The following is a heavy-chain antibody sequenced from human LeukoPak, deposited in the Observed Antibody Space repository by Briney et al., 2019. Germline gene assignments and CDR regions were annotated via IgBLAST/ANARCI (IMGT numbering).Heavy chain of an antibody. CDR2: INHSGST. CDR1: GGPFSGYY. V-gene: IGHV4-34*01. J-gene: IGHJ4*02. Sequence: PSETLSLTCAVYGGPFSGYYWSWIRQPPGKGLEWIGEINHSGSTNYNPSLKSRVTISVDTSKNQFSLKLSSVTAADTAVYYCASPYYYDSSGYYYFDYWGQGTLVTVSS. D-gene: IGHD3-22*01. CDR3: ASPYYYDSSGYYYFDY.